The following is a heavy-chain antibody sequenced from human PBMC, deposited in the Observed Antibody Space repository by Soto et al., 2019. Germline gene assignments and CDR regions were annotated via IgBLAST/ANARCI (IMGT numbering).Heavy chain of an antibody. CDR1: GYTFTGHY. CDR2: LKPDNGGT. CDR3: ARDLCPLGSGSPCPTFGMDL. V-gene: IGHV1-2*02. J-gene: IGHJ6*02. Sequence: GASVKVSCKASGYTFTGHYMHWVRQVSGRRLEFLGWLKPDNGGTYYAPKFQGRVTFTRDTSNTTAYMEMSGLHSDDTAVYFCARDLCPLGSGSPCPTFGMDLWGQGTTVTVS. D-gene: IGHD3-10*01.